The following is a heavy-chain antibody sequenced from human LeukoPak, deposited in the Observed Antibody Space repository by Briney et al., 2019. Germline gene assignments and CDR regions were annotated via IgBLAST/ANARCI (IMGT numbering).Heavy chain of an antibody. D-gene: IGHD6-13*01. J-gene: IGHJ5*02. V-gene: IGHV1-8*01. Sequence: GASVKVSCKASGYTFTSYDINWVRQATGRGLEWMGWMNPNSGNTGYAQKFQGRVTMTRNTSISTAYMELSSLRSEDTAVYYCARRAAAGTGRWFDPWGQGTLVTVSS. CDR1: GYTFTSYD. CDR2: MNPNSGNT. CDR3: ARRAAAGTGRWFDP.